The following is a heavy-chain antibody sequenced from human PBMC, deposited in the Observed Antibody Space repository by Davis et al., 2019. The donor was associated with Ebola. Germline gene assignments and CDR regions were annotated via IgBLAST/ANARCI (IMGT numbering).Heavy chain of an antibody. CDR1: GGSISSSSYY. J-gene: IGHJ3*02. V-gene: IGHV4-39*07. CDR3: PNRPYAFDI. Sequence: PSETLSLTCTVSGGSISSSSYYWGWIRQPPGKGLEWIGSIYYSGSTYYNPSLKSRITISVDTSKNQFSLKLSSVTAADTAVYYCPNRPYAFDIWGQGTMVTVSS. CDR2: IYYSGST.